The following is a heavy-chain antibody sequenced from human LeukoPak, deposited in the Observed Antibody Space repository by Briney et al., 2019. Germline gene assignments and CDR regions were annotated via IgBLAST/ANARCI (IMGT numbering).Heavy chain of an antibody. CDR1: GGSISSYY. J-gene: IGHJ4*02. D-gene: IGHD2-2*02. CDR2: IYYSGST. Sequence: SETLSLTCTVSGGSISSYYWSWIRQPPGKGLEWIGYIYYSGSTNYNPSLKSRVTISVDTSKNQFSLKLSSVTAADTAVYYCASLVGCSSTSCYILMAPYYFDYWGQGTLVTVSS. V-gene: IGHV4-59*01. CDR3: ASLVGCSSTSCYILMAPYYFDY.